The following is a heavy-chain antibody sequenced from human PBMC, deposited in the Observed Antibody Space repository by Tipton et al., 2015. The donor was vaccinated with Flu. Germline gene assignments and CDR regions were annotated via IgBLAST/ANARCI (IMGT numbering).Heavy chain of an antibody. Sequence: VQLVQSGGGVVQPGRSLRLSCAASGFIFSTYAMNWVRQAPGEGLEWVSWINSESKTMDYAASVKGRFTVSRDNAKNSLYLQMSALRDEDSAVYYCATDDGLGWAPQMGDFWGQGTLVTVSS. CDR2: INSESKTM. D-gene: IGHD5-24*01. CDR1: GFIFSTYA. J-gene: IGHJ4*02. CDR3: ATDDGLGWAPQMGDF. V-gene: IGHV3-48*02.